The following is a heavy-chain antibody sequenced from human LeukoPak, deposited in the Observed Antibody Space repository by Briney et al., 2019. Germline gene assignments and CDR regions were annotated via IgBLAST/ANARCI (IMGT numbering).Heavy chain of an antibody. Sequence: PGGSLRLSCAASGFTFSSYSMSWVRQAPGKGLEWVASIKHDGSEKYYVASVRGRFTISRDNTMNSLYLQMSSLRAEDTAVYYCATDRGWRTSGYYLYYFEYWGQGTLVTYSS. CDR3: ATDRGWRTSGYYLYYFEY. D-gene: IGHD3-3*01. J-gene: IGHJ4*02. V-gene: IGHV3-7*01. CDR1: GFTFSSYS. CDR2: IKHDGSEK.